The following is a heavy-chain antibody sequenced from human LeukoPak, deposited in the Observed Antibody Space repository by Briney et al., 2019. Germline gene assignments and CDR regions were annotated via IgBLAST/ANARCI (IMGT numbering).Heavy chain of an antibody. CDR3: ARRQESYESSGYQKPRAEYFQH. Sequence: GASLKVSCKASGYTFASYDINWVRQATGQSLEWMEWMNPNRGNTGYAQKFQGRVTMTTNTSPSPPYMELRSLRSEDTAVYYCARRQESYESSGYQKPRAEYFQHWGQGTLVSVSS. CDR1: GYTFASYD. CDR2: MNPNRGNT. V-gene: IGHV1-8*01. D-gene: IGHD3-22*01. J-gene: IGHJ1*01.